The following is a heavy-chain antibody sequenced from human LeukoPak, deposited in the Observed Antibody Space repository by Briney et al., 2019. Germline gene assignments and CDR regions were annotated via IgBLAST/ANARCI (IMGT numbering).Heavy chain of an antibody. CDR3: ASQELRYFDWLLSPPFDY. J-gene: IGHJ4*02. Sequence: SETLSLTCTVSGGSISSYYWSWIRQPPGKGLEWIGSIYYSGSTYYNPSLKSRVTISVDTSKNQFSLKLSSVTAADTAVYYCASQELRYFDWLLSPPFDYWGQGTLVTVSS. D-gene: IGHD3-9*01. V-gene: IGHV4-59*12. CDR2: IYYSGST. CDR1: GGSISSYY.